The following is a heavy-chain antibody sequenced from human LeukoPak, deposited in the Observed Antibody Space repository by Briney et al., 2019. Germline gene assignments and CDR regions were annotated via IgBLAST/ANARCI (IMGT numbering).Heavy chain of an antibody. Sequence: GGSLRLSCAASGFTFSSYGLSWVRQAPGKGLEWVSGIRGSGGSTNYADSVKGRFTISRDNSKNTLYLQMNSLRAEDTALYYCTSTGILGATTGVGLFDYWGQGTLVTVSS. V-gene: IGHV3-23*01. CDR2: IRGSGGST. D-gene: IGHD1-26*01. CDR3: TSTGILGATTGVGLFDY. J-gene: IGHJ4*02. CDR1: GFTFSSYG.